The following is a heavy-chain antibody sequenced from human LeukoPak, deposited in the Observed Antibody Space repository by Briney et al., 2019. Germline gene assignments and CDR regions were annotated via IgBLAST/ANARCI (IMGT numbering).Heavy chain of an antibody. CDR3: ATSYPEPHRQNNWFDP. V-gene: IGHV4-39*01. CDR2: IYYSGST. CDR1: GGSISSSSYY. Sequence: PSETLPLICTVSGGSISSSSYYWGWIRQPPGKGLEWIGSIYYSGSTYYNPSLKSRVTISVDTSKDQFSLKLSSVTAADTAVYYCATSYPEPHRQNNWFDPWGQGTLVTVSS. D-gene: IGHD1-14*01. J-gene: IGHJ5*02.